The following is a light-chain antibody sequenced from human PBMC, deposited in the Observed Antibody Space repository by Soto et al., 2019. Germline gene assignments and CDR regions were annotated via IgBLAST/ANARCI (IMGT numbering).Light chain of an antibody. CDR1: QSILYSSNNKNY. CDR2: WAS. J-gene: IGKJ1*01. V-gene: IGKV4-1*01. Sequence: DIVMTQSPDSLAVSLGERATINCKSSQSILYSSNNKNYLAWYQQKPGQPPKLLIYWASTRESGVPDPVSGSGYGTDFTLTISTLQAGDVAVYYCQEYYDAPQTVGQGTKVEIK. CDR3: QEYYDAPQT.